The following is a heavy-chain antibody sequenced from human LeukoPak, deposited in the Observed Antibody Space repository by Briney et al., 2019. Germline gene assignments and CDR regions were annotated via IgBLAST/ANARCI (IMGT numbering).Heavy chain of an antibody. D-gene: IGHD6-13*01. CDR2: IGAYNGNT. CDR3: ARDRGRQQLVREFDY. V-gene: IGHV1-18*01. Sequence: ASVKVSCKASGYTFTSYGISWVRQAPGQGLEWMGWIGAYNGNTNYAQKLQGRVTMTTDTSTSTAYMELRSLRSDDTAVYYCARDRGRQQLVREFDYWGQGTLVTVSS. CDR1: GYTFTSYG. J-gene: IGHJ4*02.